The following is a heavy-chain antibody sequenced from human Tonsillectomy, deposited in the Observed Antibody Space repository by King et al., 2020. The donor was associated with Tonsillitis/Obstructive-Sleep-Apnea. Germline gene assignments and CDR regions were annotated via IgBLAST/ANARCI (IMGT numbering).Heavy chain of an antibody. CDR1: GFTVSSNY. CDR3: ARDSYYYDSSGYPPIDCDI. CDR2: IYSGGDT. Sequence: VQLVESGGGLIQPGGSLRLSCEASGFTVSSNYMNWVRQAPGKGLEWVSIIYSGGDTYYADSVKGRFTISTDNSKNTLYLQMNSLTAEDTAVYYCARDSYYYDSSGYPPIDCDIWGRGTVVTVPS. J-gene: IGHJ3*02. D-gene: IGHD3-22*01. V-gene: IGHV3-53*01.